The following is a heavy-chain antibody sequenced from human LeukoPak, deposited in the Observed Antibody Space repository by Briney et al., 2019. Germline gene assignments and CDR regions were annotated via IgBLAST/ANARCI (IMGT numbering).Heavy chain of an antibody. CDR1: GYSISSGYY. Sequence: ASETLSLTCTVSGYSISSGYYWGWIRPPPGEGLEWIGSISQSGSTYYNLSLKSRVTISVDTSKNQFSLKLSSVTAADTAVYYCARDVREGVLDYWGQGTLVTVSS. J-gene: IGHJ4*02. CDR3: ARDVREGVLDY. D-gene: IGHD3-10*01. CDR2: ISQSGST. V-gene: IGHV4-38-2*02.